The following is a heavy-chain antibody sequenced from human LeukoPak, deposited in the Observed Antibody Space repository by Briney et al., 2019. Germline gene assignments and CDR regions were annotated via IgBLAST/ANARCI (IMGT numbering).Heavy chain of an antibody. CDR2: IWYDGDNK. Sequence: GGSLRLSCAASGFTFSSYGMHWVRQAPGKGLEWVAVIWYDGDNKYYADSVKGRFTISRDVSKNTLSLQMNSLRAEDTAVYYCAREGVRGSGSYYNVKDYWGQGTLVTVSS. J-gene: IGHJ4*02. D-gene: IGHD3-10*01. V-gene: IGHV3-33*01. CDR1: GFTFSSYG. CDR3: AREGVRGSGSYYNVKDY.